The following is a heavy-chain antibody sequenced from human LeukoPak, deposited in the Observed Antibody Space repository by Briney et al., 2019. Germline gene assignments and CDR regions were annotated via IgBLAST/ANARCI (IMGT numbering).Heavy chain of an antibody. CDR3: ARAIYYYYYGMDV. J-gene: IGHJ6*02. V-gene: IGHV1-46*01. CDR1: GYTFTSYY. Sequence: ASVKVSCKAPGYTFTSYYMHWVRQAPGQGLEWKGIINPSGGSTSYAQKFQGRVTMTRDTSTSTVYMELSSLRSEDTAVYYCARAIYYYYYGMDVWGQGTTVTVSS. CDR2: INPSGGST.